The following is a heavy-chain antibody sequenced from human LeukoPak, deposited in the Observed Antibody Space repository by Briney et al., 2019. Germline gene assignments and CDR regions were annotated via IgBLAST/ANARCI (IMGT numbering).Heavy chain of an antibody. Sequence: SETLSLTCAVYGGSFIGYYWSWIRQPPGKGREWIGYIYYSGTTNYNPSLKSRVTISVDTSKKQFSLQVRYVTAGDPAVYYFAREDPQTTVPEGMDVWGQGTTVTVSS. J-gene: IGHJ6*02. V-gene: IGHV4-59*01. CDR3: AREDPQTTVPEGMDV. D-gene: IGHD4-17*01. CDR1: GGSFIGYY. CDR2: IYYSGTT.